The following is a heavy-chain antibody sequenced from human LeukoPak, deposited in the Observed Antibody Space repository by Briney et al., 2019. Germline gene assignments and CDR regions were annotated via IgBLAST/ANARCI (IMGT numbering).Heavy chain of an antibody. V-gene: IGHV1-2*02. CDR2: INPNSGGT. Sequence: ASVKVSCKASAYTFIGYYMHWVRQAPGQGLECMGWINPNSGGTKYAQKFQGRVTVTRDTSISTAYMELSSLRSDDTAVYYCTRGHTVKGFDYWGQGTLVTVYS. CDR1: AYTFIGYY. CDR3: TRGHTVKGFDY. J-gene: IGHJ4*02. D-gene: IGHD4-17*01.